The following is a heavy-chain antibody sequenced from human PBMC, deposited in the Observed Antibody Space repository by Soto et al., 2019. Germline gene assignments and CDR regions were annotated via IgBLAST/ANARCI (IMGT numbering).Heavy chain of an antibody. Sequence: ASVKVSCKASGGTFSSYAISWVRQAPGQGLEWMGGIIPIFGTANYAQKFQGRVTITADESTSTAYMELSSLRSEDTAVYYCARATPRGDFWSGYNYWGQGTLVTVSS. CDR3: ARATPRGDFWSGYNY. CDR1: GGTFSSYA. J-gene: IGHJ4*02. D-gene: IGHD3-3*01. V-gene: IGHV1-69*13. CDR2: IIPIFGTA.